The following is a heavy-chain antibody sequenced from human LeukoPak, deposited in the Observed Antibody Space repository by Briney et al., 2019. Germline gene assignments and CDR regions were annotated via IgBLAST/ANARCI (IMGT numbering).Heavy chain of an antibody. J-gene: IGHJ4*02. V-gene: IGHV5-51*01. CDR1: GYSSTSYW. Sequence: GESLKISCKGSGYSSTSYWIGWVRQMPGKGLEWMGIIYPGDSDTRYSPSFQGQVTISADKSINTPYLQWSSLKASDTAMYYCARRNIAVAGTDYFDYWGQGTLVTVSS. CDR3: ARRNIAVAGTDYFDY. D-gene: IGHD6-19*01. CDR2: IYPGDSDT.